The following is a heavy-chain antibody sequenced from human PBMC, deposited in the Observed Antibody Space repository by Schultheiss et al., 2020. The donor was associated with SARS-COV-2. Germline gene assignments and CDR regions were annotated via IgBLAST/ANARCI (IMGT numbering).Heavy chain of an antibody. CDR3: AKGSGQLDY. V-gene: IGHV3-30*18. CDR1: GFTVSSNY. D-gene: IGHD6-13*01. CDR2: ISYDGSNK. J-gene: IGHJ4*02. Sequence: GESLKISCAASGFTVSSNYMSWVRQAPGKGLEWVAVISYDGSNKYYADSVKGRFTISRDNSKNTLYLQMNSLRAEDTAVYYCAKGSGQLDYWGQGILVTVSS.